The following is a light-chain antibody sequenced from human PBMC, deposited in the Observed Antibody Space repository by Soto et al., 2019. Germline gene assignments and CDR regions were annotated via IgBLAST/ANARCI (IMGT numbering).Light chain of an antibody. Sequence: DIQMTQSPSSLSASVGDRVTITCRARQDISNYLNWYQQRPGKAPKLLIYDPSNLERGVPSRFSGTRSGTHFTFAITSLQPEDVATYYCQQSDSLPITFGQGTRLEI. CDR2: DPS. J-gene: IGKJ5*01. V-gene: IGKV1-33*01. CDR3: QQSDSLPIT. CDR1: QDISNY.